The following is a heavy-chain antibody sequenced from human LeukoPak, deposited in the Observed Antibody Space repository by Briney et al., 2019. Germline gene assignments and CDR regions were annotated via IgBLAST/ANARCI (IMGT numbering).Heavy chain of an antibody. D-gene: IGHD3-22*01. CDR3: AKDGFLGDSSGYYQNYFDY. V-gene: IGHV3-9*03. J-gene: IGHJ4*02. CDR1: GFTFDDYA. CDR2: ISWNSGSI. Sequence: PGGSLRLSCAASGFTFDDYAMHWVRQAPGKGLEWVSGISWNSGSIGYADSVKGRFTISRDNAKNSLYLQMNSLRAEDMALYYCAKDGFLGDSSGYYQNYFDYWGQGTLVTVSS.